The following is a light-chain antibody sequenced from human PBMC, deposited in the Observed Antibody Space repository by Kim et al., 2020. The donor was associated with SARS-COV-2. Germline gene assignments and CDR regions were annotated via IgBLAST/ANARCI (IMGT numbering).Light chain of an antibody. CDR3: QQSSSTPRT. CDR2: AAS. V-gene: IGKV1-39*01. Sequence: DIQMTQSPSSLSASVGDRVTITYRASQSISSYLNWYQQKPGKAPKLLIYAASSLQSGVPSRFSGSGSGTDFTLTISSLQPEDFATYYCQQSSSTPRTFGGGTKVDIK. J-gene: IGKJ4*01. CDR1: QSISSY.